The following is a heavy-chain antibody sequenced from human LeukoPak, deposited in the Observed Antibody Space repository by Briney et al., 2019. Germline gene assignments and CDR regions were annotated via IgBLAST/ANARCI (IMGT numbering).Heavy chain of an antibody. V-gene: IGHV3-23*01. Sequence: GGSLRLSCAASGFTFTGSAMSWVRQAPGKGLAWVSLISDSAISTYYADSVKGRFTISRDNSKNTLYLQMNSLRAEDTAVYYCAKIRRQLVPFDYWGQGTLVTVSS. J-gene: IGHJ4*02. CDR1: GFTFTGSA. D-gene: IGHD6-13*01. CDR3: AKIRRQLVPFDY. CDR2: ISDSAIST.